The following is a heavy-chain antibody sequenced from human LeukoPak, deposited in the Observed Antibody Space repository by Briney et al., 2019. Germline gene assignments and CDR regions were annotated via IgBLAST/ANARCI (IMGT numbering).Heavy chain of an antibody. V-gene: IGHV4-4*02. CDR1: GGSISNGNW. D-gene: IGHD1-26*01. CDR2: IYRTGSA. CDR3: VRCGSYCLDY. Sequence: SETLSLACGVSGGSISNGNWWSWVRQPPGKGLEWIGEIYRTGSANYNPSLKSRVTISVDKSKNQFSLSLNSATAADTAVYYCVRCGSYCLDYWGQGTLVTVSS. J-gene: IGHJ4*02.